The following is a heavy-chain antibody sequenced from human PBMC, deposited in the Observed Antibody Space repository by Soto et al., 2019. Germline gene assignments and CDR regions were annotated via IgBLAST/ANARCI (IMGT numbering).Heavy chain of an antibody. V-gene: IGHV3-30-3*01. J-gene: IGHJ4*02. D-gene: IGHD6-19*01. CDR3: ARDLDSSGCFDY. Sequence: QVQLVESGGGVVQPGRSLRLSCAASGFTFSSYAMHWVRQAPGKGLEWVAVISYDGSNKYYAGSVKGRFTISRDNSKNTLYLQMNSLRAEDTAVYYCARDLDSSGCFDYWGQGTLVTVSS. CDR2: ISYDGSNK. CDR1: GFTFSSYA.